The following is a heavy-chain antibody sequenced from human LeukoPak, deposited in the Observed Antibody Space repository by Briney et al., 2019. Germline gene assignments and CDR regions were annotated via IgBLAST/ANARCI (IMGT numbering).Heavy chain of an antibody. CDR2: INHSRST. J-gene: IGHJ1*01. CDR3: AREGSGLFYFQH. CDR1: GGSFSGYS. Sequence: PSETLSLTCAVYGGSFSGYSWSWIRQPPGKGLEWIADINHSRSTNYNPSLKSRVTISVDTSKNQFSLQLSSVTAADSAVYYCAREGSGLFYFQHWGPGTLVTVSS. D-gene: IGHD2-15*01. V-gene: IGHV4-34*01.